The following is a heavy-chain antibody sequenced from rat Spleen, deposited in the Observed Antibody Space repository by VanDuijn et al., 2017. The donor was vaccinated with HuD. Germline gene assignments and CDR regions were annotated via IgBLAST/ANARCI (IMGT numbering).Heavy chain of an antibody. J-gene: IGHJ2*01. CDR1: GLSFSNYD. CDR2: ISTSGGNL. Sequence: EVQLVESGGGLVQPGRSLKFSCAASGLSFSNYDMAWVRQAPTKGLEWVASISTSGGNLYYRDSVKGRFTISRDTAQNILYLQMNSPTSEDTATYYCTRGGYFRHWGQGVMVTVSS. D-gene: IGHD2-5*01. CDR3: TRGGYFRH. V-gene: IGHV5S23*01.